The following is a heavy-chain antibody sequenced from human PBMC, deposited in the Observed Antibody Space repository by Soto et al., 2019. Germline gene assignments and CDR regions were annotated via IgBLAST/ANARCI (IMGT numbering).Heavy chain of an antibody. Sequence: EMQLVESGGGLVKPGGSLRLSCAASGFTFSSYSMNWVRQAPGKGLEWVSSISSSSSYIYYADSVKGRFTISRDNAKNSLYLQMNSLRAEDTAVYYCASGGRDRWGWNYFDYWGQGTLVTVSS. J-gene: IGHJ4*02. CDR1: GFTFSSYS. D-gene: IGHD2-15*01. V-gene: IGHV3-21*01. CDR3: ASGGRDRWGWNYFDY. CDR2: ISSSSSYI.